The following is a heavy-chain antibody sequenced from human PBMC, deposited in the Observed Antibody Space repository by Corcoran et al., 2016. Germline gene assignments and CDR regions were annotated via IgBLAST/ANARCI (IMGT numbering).Heavy chain of an antibody. D-gene: IGHD3-16*01. J-gene: IGHJ4*02. CDR1: GGSISSSSYY. CDR3: ARSAAALYRPFDY. CDR2: IYYSGST. Sequence: QLQLQESGPGLVKPSETLSLTCTVSGGSISSSSYYWGWIRQPPGKGLEWIGSIYYSGSTYYNPSLKSRVTISVDTSKNQFSLKLSSVTAADTAVYYCARSAAALYRPFDYCGQGTLVTVSS. V-gene: IGHV4-39*01.